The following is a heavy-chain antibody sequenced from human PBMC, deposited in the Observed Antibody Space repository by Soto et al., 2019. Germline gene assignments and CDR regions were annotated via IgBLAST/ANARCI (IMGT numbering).Heavy chain of an antibody. D-gene: IGHD3-22*01. Sequence: QVQLQESGPGLVKPSQTLSLTCTVSGDSISSGNYYWTWIRQHPGKGREWIGYIDYSGSTYYNPSLKRRVKKAVKMSKNWLPLKLRPVTAADTAMYYCASGEVVVINDWFDLWGQGTLVTVSS. V-gene: IGHV4-31*03. CDR3: ASGEVVVINDWFDL. J-gene: IGHJ5*02. CDR1: GDSISSGNYY. CDR2: IDYSGST.